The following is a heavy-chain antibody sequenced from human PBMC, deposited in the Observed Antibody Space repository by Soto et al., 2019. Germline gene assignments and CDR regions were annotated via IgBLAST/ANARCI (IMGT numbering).Heavy chain of an antibody. V-gene: IGHV1-18*01. Sequence: EASVKVSCKASGYTFTSYGISWVRQAPGQGLEWMGWISAYNGNTNYAQKLQGRVTMTTDTSTSTAYMELRSLRSDDTAVYYCARDIVVVPAAIEGYVDNWFDPWGQGTLVTVSS. J-gene: IGHJ5*02. D-gene: IGHD2-2*01. CDR1: GYTFTSYG. CDR3: ARDIVVVPAAIEGYVDNWFDP. CDR2: ISAYNGNT.